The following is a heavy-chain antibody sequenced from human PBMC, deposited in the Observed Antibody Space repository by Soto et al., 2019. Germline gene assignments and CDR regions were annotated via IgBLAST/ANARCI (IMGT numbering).Heavy chain of an antibody. CDR2: IIPIFGTA. V-gene: IGHV1-69*01. D-gene: IGHD3-3*01. CDR3: ARAYDFWSGYQYYHYYYGMDV. CDR1: GGTFSSYA. J-gene: IGHJ6*02. Sequence: QVQLVQSGAEVKKPGSSVKVSCKASGGTFSSYAISWVRQAPGQGLEWMGGIIPIFGTANYAQKFQGRVPVTAEESTSTAYMELGSLRSGDTAVYYCARAYDFWSGYQYYHYYYGMDVWGQGTTVTVSS.